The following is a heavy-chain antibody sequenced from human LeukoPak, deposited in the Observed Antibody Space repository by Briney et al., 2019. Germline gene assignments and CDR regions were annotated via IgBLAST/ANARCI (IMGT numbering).Heavy chain of an antibody. Sequence: ASVKVSCKASGYTFTSYGISWVRQAPGQGLEWMGWISAYNGNTNYAQKLQGRVTMTTNTSTSTAYMELRSLRSDDTAVYYCARDDVGIAVAVGLDPWGQGTLVTVSS. D-gene: IGHD6-19*01. V-gene: IGHV1-18*01. CDR1: GYTFTSYG. CDR2: ISAYNGNT. J-gene: IGHJ5*02. CDR3: ARDDVGIAVAVGLDP.